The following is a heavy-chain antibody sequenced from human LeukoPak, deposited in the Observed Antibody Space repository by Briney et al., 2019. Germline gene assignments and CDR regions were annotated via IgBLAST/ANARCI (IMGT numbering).Heavy chain of an antibody. CDR1: GGSFSDYY. CDR3: ARGRTVWDY. J-gene: IGHJ4*02. V-gene: IGHV4-34*01. Sequence: PSETLSLTCAAYGGSFSDYYWSWIRQPPGKGLEWIGEINHSGSTNYNPSLKSRVTISVDTSRNQFSLKLSSVTAADTAMYYCARGRTVWDYWGQGILVTVSS. CDR2: INHSGST. D-gene: IGHD3-16*01.